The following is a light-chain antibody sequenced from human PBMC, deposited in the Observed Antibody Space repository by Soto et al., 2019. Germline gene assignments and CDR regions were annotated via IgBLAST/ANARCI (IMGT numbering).Light chain of an antibody. CDR1: QSISSW. Sequence: DIQMTQSPSTLSASVGDRVTITCRASQSISSWLAWYQQKPGKAPKLLIYDASSLESGVPSRFSGSRSGTEFTLTISSLQPDDFATYCCQQYNSYSPALTFGGGTKVEIK. CDR2: DAS. CDR3: QQYNSYSPALT. V-gene: IGKV1-5*01. J-gene: IGKJ4*01.